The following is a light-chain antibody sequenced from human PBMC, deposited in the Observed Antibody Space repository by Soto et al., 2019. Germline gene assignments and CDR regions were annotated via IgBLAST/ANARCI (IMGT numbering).Light chain of an antibody. J-gene: IGLJ1*01. CDR3: QSYDSGLSGSEV. Sequence: QSVLTHPPSVSGAPGQRVTISCTGSSSNIGAGHDVHWYQQLPGTAPKLLIYGNGNRPSGVPDRFSGSKSGTSASLAITGLQAEDEADYYCQSYDSGLSGSEVFGTGTKVTVL. V-gene: IGLV1-40*01. CDR2: GNG. CDR1: SSNIGAGHD.